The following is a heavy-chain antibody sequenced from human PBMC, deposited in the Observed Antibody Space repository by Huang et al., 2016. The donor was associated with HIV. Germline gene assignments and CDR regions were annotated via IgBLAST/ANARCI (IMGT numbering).Heavy chain of an antibody. V-gene: IGHV4-34*01. CDR1: GGSFSAYY. D-gene: IGHD6-19*01. J-gene: IGHJ4*02. CDR2: INHRGST. CDR3: AREWLTGYSSGWLLFDY. Sequence: QVQLQQWGAGLLKPSETLSLTCAVYGGSFSAYYWSWIRQPPGKGLEGIGEINHRGSTNYTPSLKSRVTISVDTSKNQFSLKLNSVTAADTAVYYCAREWLTGYSSGWLLFDYWGQGTLVTVSS.